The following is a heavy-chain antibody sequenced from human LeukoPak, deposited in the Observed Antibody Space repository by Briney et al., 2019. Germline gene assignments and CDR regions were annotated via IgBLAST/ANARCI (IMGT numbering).Heavy chain of an antibody. CDR3: ARRYYYDSSGYSFDY. V-gene: IGHV1-8*01. CDR2: MNPNSGNT. CDR1: GYTFTSYD. Sequence: GASVKVSCKASGYTFTSYDINWVRQATGQALEWMGWMNPNSGNTGYAQKFQGRVTMTRNTSISTAYMELSSLRSEDTAVYYCARRYYYDSSGYSFDYWGQGTPVTVSS. D-gene: IGHD3-22*01. J-gene: IGHJ4*02.